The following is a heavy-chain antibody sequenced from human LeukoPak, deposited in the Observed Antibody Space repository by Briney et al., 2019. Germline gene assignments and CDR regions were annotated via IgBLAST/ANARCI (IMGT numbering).Heavy chain of an antibody. Sequence: TGGSLTLSCAASGFTFSSYGMHWVRQAPGKVLEWVAFIRYDGSNKYYADSVKGRFTISRDNSKNTLYLQMNSLRAEDTAVYYCAKDLGTRYSSSCDYWGQGTLVTVSS. CDR1: GFTFSSYG. D-gene: IGHD6-13*01. V-gene: IGHV3-30*02. J-gene: IGHJ4*02. CDR2: IRYDGSNK. CDR3: AKDLGTRYSSSCDY.